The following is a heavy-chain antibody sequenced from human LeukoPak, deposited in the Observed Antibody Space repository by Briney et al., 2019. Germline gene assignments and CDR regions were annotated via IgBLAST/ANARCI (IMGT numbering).Heavy chain of an antibody. CDR3: ARRQGYCSGGSCFSLDY. D-gene: IGHD2-15*01. CDR1: GFTFSSYS. V-gene: IGHV3-21*01. Sequence: GGSLRLSCAASGFTFSSYSMNWVRQASGKGLEWVSSISSSSSYIYYADSVKGRFTISRDNAKNSLYLQMNSLRAEDTAVYYCARRQGYCSGGSCFSLDYWGQGTLVTVSS. CDR2: ISSSSSYI. J-gene: IGHJ4*02.